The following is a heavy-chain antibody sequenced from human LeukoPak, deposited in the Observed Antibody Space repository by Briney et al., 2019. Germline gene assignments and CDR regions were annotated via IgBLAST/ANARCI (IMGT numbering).Heavy chain of an antibody. J-gene: IGHJ5*01. V-gene: IGHV4-59*01. Sequence: SETLSLTCTVSGGSISSYYWSWIRQPPGKGLEWIGYIYYSGSTNYNPSLKSRITISGDTSKNQFSLKLRSVTAADTAVYYCASRHSSGWFDYWGQGTLVTVS. CDR2: IYYSGST. D-gene: IGHD6-19*01. CDR1: GGSISSYY. CDR3: ASRHSSGWFDY.